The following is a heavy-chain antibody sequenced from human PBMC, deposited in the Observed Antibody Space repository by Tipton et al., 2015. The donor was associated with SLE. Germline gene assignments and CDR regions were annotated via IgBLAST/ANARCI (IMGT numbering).Heavy chain of an antibody. CDR2: IYYSGVA. Sequence: TLSLTCNVSGGPISGTNHFWGWIRQPPGKGLEWIGNIYYSGVAQYNPSLKSRVTISVDTSKNQFTLNLSSVTAADTAVYYCAISPEAVAGDAAFDIWGQGTMVTVSS. J-gene: IGHJ3*02. D-gene: IGHD6-19*01. V-gene: IGHV4-39*01. CDR1: GGPISGTNHF. CDR3: AISPEAVAGDAAFDI.